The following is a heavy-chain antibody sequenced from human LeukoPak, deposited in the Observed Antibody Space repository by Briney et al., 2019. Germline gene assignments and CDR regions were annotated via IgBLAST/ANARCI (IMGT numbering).Heavy chain of an antibody. CDR1: GFTFNGYW. V-gene: IGHV3-23*01. Sequence: PGGSLRLSCAVSGFTFNGYWMSWVRQAPGKGLEWVSAISGSGGSTYYADSVKGRFTISRDNSKNTLYLQMNSLRAEDTAVYYCAKDYVDGFDPWGQGTLVTVSS. CDR3: AKDYVDGFDP. D-gene: IGHD5-12*01. CDR2: ISGSGGST. J-gene: IGHJ5*02.